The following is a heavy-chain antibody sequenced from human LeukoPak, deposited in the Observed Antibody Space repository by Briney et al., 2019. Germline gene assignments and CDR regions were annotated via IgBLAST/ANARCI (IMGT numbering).Heavy chain of an antibody. CDR3: ARAYCSGGSCFDY. D-gene: IGHD2-15*01. J-gene: IGHJ4*02. Sequence: PGGSLRLSCAASGFTFSDYYMSWIRQAPGKGLEWVSYISGSDSIGYYADSVKGRYTISRHNAKNSLYVQMNSLRSEDTAVYYRARAYCSGGSCFDYCGQGNLVTVS. V-gene: IGHV3-11*04. CDR2: ISGSDSIG. CDR1: GFTFSDYY.